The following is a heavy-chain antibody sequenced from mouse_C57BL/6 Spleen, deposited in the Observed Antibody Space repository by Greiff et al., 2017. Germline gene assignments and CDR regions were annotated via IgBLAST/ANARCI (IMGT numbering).Heavy chain of an antibody. Sequence: LVKPGDSVKISCKASGYSFTGYFMNWVMQSHGKSLEWIGRINPYNGDTFYNQKFKGKATLTVDKSSSTAHMELRSLTSEDSAVYYCARKGDYNFDVWGTGTTVTVSS. CDR2: INPYNGDT. V-gene: IGHV1-20*01. CDR1: GYSFTGYF. J-gene: IGHJ1*03. CDR3: ARKGDYNFDV. D-gene: IGHD2-12*01.